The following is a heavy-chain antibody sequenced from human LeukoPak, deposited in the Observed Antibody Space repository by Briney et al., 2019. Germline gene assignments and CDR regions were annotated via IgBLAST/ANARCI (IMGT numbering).Heavy chain of an antibody. CDR1: GFTFSDYW. J-gene: IGHJ3*02. Sequence: GGSLRLSCAASGFTFSDYWMHWVRHAPGEGLVWVSRINRDASRPSYADSVKGRFTISRDNAKNTLYLQTNSLRADDTALYYCARETRETGRGDHQTDAFDIWGQGTMVSVSS. CDR3: ARETRETGRGDHQTDAFDI. D-gene: IGHD2-21*01. V-gene: IGHV3-74*01. CDR2: INRDASRP.